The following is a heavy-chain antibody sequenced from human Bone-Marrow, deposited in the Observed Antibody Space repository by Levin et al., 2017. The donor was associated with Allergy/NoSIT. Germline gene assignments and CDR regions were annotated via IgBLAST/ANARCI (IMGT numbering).Heavy chain of an antibody. Sequence: SVKVSCEASGGTLSSSPVAWVRQAPGQGLEWVGGLIPIYGTRSTARKFQGRVTITADESTTTAYMELRSLRSEDTAMYCCARGQIWTDYSLDFWGQGTQITVSS. D-gene: IGHD3/OR15-3a*01. CDR3: ARGQIWTDYSLDF. V-gene: IGHV1-69*13. CDR2: LIPIYGTR. CDR1: GGTLSSSP. J-gene: IGHJ4*02.